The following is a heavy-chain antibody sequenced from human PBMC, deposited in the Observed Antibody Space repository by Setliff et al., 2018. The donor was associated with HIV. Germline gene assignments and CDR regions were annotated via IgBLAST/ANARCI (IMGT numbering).Heavy chain of an antibody. D-gene: IGHD3-10*01. V-gene: IGHV3-53*01. Sequence: GGSLRLSCVVSGFTVSTKYMSWVRQAPGKGLEWVSGIYSGGSTDYRDSVKGRFTISRDNSMNTLYLQMHSLRVEDTAVYYCARGVKWLDPWGQGALVTSPQ. CDR3: ARGVKWLDP. CDR2: IYSGGST. CDR1: GFTVSTKY. J-gene: IGHJ5*02.